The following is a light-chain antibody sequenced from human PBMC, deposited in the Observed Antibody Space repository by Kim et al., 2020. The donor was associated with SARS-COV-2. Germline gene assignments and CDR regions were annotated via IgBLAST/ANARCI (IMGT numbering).Light chain of an antibody. Sequence: GHSITISSTGTSSDVSGYNYVSWYQQNPGKAHNLLIYEVTNRPSVVSNRFSGSKSGSTASLSISGRQAEDEADYYCSSYTRSSTVVFGGGTQLTVL. J-gene: IGLJ2*01. V-gene: IGLV2-14*01. CDR2: EVT. CDR1: SSDVSGYNY. CDR3: SSYTRSSTVV.